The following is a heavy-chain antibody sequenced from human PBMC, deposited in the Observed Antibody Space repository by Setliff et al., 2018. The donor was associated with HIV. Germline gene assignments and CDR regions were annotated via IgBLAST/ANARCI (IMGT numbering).Heavy chain of an antibody. Sequence: HPGGSLRLSCEASGFTFSTYWMAWVRQAPGKGLEWVANIKQDGSEKYYVDSVKGRFTISRDNAKDSLYLQMNSLRAEDTAVYYCARDLRDCRGNICPHLFDFWGQGTLVTVSS. CDR1: GFTFSTYW. J-gene: IGHJ4*02. CDR2: IKQDGSEK. CDR3: ARDLRDCRGNICPHLFDF. V-gene: IGHV3-7*03. D-gene: IGHD2-15*01.